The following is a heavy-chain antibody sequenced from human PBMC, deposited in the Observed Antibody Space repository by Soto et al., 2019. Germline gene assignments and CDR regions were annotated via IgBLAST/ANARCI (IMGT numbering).Heavy chain of an antibody. CDR2: FDPEDGGT. Sequence: ASVKVSCKVSGYTLTELSMHWVRQAPGKGLEWMGGFDPEDGGTIYAQKFQGRVTMTEDTSTDTAYMELSSLRSEDTAVYYCATVPLYYYGSGSLLDYWGQGTLVTVSS. V-gene: IGHV1-24*01. J-gene: IGHJ4*02. CDR1: GYTLTELS. CDR3: ATVPLYYYGSGSLLDY. D-gene: IGHD3-10*01.